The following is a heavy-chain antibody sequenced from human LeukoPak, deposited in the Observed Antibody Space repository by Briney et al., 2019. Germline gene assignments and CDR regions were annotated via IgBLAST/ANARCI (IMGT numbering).Heavy chain of an antibody. CDR2: IYYSGST. J-gene: IGHJ3*02. CDR1: GGSISSSSYY. D-gene: IGHD2-2*02. CDR3: ARESIVVVPAAIVSGAFDI. Sequence: PSETLSLTCTVSGGSISSSSYYWGWIRQPPGKGLEWIGSIYYSGSTNYNPSLKSRVTISVDTSKNQFSLKLSSVTAADTAVYYCARESIVVVPAAIVSGAFDIWGQGTMVTVSS. V-gene: IGHV4-39*07.